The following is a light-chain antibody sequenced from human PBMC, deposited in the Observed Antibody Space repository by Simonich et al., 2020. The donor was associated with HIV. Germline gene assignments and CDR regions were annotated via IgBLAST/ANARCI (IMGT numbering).Light chain of an antibody. CDR1: QGISSA. CDR3: QQYDRSPTWT. V-gene: IGKV1-13*02. CDR2: DAS. Sequence: IQMTQSPSSLSTSVGDRVTITCRASQGISSALAWYQQKPGKAPKLLIYDASSLERGVPSRFSGSRSGTDFTLTISSLQPEDFATYYCQQYDRSPTWTFGQGTKVEIK. J-gene: IGKJ1*01.